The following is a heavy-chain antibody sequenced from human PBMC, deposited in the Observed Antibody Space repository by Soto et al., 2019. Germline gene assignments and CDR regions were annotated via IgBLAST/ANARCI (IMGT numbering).Heavy chain of an antibody. CDR2: ISSDGTTT. CDR3: AIQDCTNDVCLEAAVTVGGALES. V-gene: IGHV3-74*01. D-gene: IGHD2-8*01. Sequence: EVQLVQSGGGLAQPGTSLRLSCAASGFTFRKFWMHWVRQVPGKGPVWVSYISSDGTTTDYADSVKGRFIISRDNAKDTLYLQMDSLRAEETAVYYCAIQDCTNDVCLEAAVTVGGALESWGQGTLVTVSS. J-gene: IGHJ1*01. CDR1: GFTFRKFW.